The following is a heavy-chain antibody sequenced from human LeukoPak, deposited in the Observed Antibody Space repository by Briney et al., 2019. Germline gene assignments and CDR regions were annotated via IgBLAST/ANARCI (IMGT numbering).Heavy chain of an antibody. CDR1: GFSLRLSGMR. J-gene: IGHJ4*02. Sequence: SGPALVKPTQTLTLTCTFAGFSLRLSGMRVSWIRQPPGKALEWLARIDWDDEEVYSTSLMTRLTISKDTSKNQVVLTMTNMDPVDTATYYCARTLYTSSYYFDYWGQGTLVTVSS. CDR2: IDWDDEE. D-gene: IGHD6-6*01. V-gene: IGHV2-70*04. CDR3: ARTLYTSSYYFDY.